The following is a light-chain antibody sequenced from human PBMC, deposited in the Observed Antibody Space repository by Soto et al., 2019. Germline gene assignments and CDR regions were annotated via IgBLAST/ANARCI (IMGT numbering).Light chain of an antibody. CDR1: QSVSSN. J-gene: IGKJ5*01. CDR3: QQYIKWTIT. CDR2: DAS. V-gene: IGKV3-15*01. Sequence: DIVMTQSPSTPSVSPGQRPTLSCMASQSVSSNLAWYQQKPGQAPRLLISDASTRATGIPARFSVSGSGTEFTLTVSSLKYEDFAVYYCQQYIKWTITFGQGTRLENK.